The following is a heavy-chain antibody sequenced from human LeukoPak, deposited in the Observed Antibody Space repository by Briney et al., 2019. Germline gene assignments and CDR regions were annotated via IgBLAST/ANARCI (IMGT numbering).Heavy chain of an antibody. J-gene: IGHJ4*02. V-gene: IGHV3-74*01. CDR1: GFPFSTYW. CDR2: INNDGRST. D-gene: IGHD6-13*01. CDR3: ARESYSSSWYGPDY. Sequence: PGGSLRLSCAASGFPFSTYWMHWVRQAPGTGLVWVSRINNDGRSTTYADSVKGRFTISRDNAKNTLYLQMDSLRAEDTAVYYCARESYSSSWYGPDYWGQGTLVTVSS.